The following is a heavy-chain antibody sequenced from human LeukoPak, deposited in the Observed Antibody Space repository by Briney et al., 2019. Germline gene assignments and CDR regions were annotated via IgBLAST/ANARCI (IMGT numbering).Heavy chain of an antibody. V-gene: IGHV3-66*01. Sequence: GGSLRLSCAASGFTFSSYGMSWVRQAPGKGLEWVSVIYSGGSTYYADSVKGRFTISRDNSKNTLYLQMNSLRAEDTAVYYCARDRSNWGQGTLVTVSS. D-gene: IGHD3/OR15-3a*01. CDR1: GFTFSSYG. J-gene: IGHJ4*02. CDR2: IYSGGST. CDR3: ARDRSN.